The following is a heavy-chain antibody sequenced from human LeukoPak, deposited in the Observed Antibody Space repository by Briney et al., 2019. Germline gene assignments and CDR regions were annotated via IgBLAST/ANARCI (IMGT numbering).Heavy chain of an antibody. D-gene: IGHD3-10*01. J-gene: IGHJ5*02. CDR2: IYYSGIT. V-gene: IGHV4-61*01. CDR1: GGSISSSSNY. Sequence: SETLSLTCSVSGGSISSSSNYWSWVRQPPGKGLEWIGYIYYSGITNNNPSLKSRVTISVDTSKNQFSLKLSSVTAADTAVYYCARAYHGSGSFSLLFDPWGQGTLVTVSS. CDR3: ARAYHGSGSFSLLFDP.